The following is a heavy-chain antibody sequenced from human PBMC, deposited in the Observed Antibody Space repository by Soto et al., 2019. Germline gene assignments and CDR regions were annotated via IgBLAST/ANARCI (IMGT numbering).Heavy chain of an antibody. J-gene: IGHJ4*02. V-gene: IGHV3-23*04. Sequence: EVQLVESGGGLVQPGGSLRLSCAASGFTFSNYAMSWVRQAPGKGLEWVSLIADSGGSTYYADSVKGRFTISRDNSNNTLYLQMNSPRDEDTAIYYCANSPILGQLGLWRQGTLVTVSS. CDR3: ANSPILGQLGL. CDR1: GFTFSNYA. CDR2: IADSGGST. D-gene: IGHD6-13*01.